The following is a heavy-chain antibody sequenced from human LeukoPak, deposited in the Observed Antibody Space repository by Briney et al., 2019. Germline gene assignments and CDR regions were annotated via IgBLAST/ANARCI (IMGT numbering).Heavy chain of an antibody. V-gene: IGHV3-23*01. Sequence: GSLRLSCAASGFTFNIYAMTWIRQAPGKGLEWVSSISANGGNTYYADSVEGRFTISRDNSKDTLYLQMDSLRAEDTAVYYCAKDPYGDYAYHFDYWGQGTLVTVSS. D-gene: IGHD4-17*01. CDR3: AKDPYGDYAYHFDY. CDR2: ISANGGNT. CDR1: GFTFNIYA. J-gene: IGHJ4*02.